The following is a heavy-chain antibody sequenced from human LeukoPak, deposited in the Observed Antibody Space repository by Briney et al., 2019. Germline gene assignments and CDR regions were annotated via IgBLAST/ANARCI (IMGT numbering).Heavy chain of an antibody. J-gene: IGHJ3*02. CDR1: GYSISSGYY. D-gene: IGHD4-23*01. Sequence: SETLSLTCAVSGYSISSGYYWGWIRQPPGKGLEWIGSIYHSGSTYYNPSLKSRVTISVDTSKNQFSLKLSSVTAADTAVYYCARHAGATVVTPGAFDIWGQGTMVTVSP. V-gene: IGHV4-38-2*01. CDR2: IYHSGST. CDR3: ARHAGATVVTPGAFDI.